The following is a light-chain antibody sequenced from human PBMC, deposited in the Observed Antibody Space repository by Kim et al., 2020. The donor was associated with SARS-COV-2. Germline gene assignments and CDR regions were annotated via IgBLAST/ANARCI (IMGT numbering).Light chain of an antibody. CDR3: STWDDNLKGV. CDR2: SND. CDR1: SSNSGLYP. V-gene: IGLV1-44*01. J-gene: IGLJ3*02. Sequence: PGQRVTISCSGSSSNSGLYPVNWYQQLPGTAPKIVIYSNDQRPSGVPDRFSGSKSGSSASLAISGLQSEDEADYYCSTWDDNLKGVFGGGTKVTVL.